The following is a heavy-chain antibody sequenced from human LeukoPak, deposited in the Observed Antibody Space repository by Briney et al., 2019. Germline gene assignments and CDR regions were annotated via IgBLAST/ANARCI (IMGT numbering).Heavy chain of an antibody. V-gene: IGHV3-23*01. CDR2: ISGSGGST. J-gene: IGHJ1*01. CDR3: ANLDGYNMRTAKPRRYFQH. D-gene: IGHD5-24*01. CDR1: GFTFSSYA. Sequence: PGGSLRLSCAASGFTFSSYAMSWVRQAPGKGLEWVSAISGSGGSTYYADSVKGRFTISRDNSKNTLYLQMNSLRAEDTAVYYCANLDGYNMRTAKPRRYFQHWGQGTLVTVSS.